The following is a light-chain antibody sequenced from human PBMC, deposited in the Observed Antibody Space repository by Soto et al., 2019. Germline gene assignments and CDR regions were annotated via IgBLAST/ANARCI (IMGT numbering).Light chain of an antibody. CDR1: SSNIGGNT. Sequence: QSVLTQPPSASGTPGQRVTISCSGSSSNIGGNTVNWYQQLPGTAPKLLIYSNNQRPSGVPDRFSGSKSGTSASLAISGLQCEDEADYYCAAWDDSLNGVVFGGGTKLTVL. J-gene: IGLJ2*01. CDR3: AAWDDSLNGVV. V-gene: IGLV1-44*01. CDR2: SNN.